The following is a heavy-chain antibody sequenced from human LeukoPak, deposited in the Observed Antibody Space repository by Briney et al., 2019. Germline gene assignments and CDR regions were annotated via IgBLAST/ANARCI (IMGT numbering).Heavy chain of an antibody. Sequence: GGSLRLSCAVSGFTVYTNSMSWVRQVPGKGLEWVSVIYTGGTTHYADSVKGRFTISRDNSKNTLYLEMNSLRAEDAAVHFCARSPAFYDGAVVKYYFDYWGQGTLVTVSS. CDR3: ARSPAFYDGAVVKYYFDY. V-gene: IGHV3-53*01. CDR1: GFTVYTNS. J-gene: IGHJ4*02. D-gene: IGHD6-19*01. CDR2: IYTGGTT.